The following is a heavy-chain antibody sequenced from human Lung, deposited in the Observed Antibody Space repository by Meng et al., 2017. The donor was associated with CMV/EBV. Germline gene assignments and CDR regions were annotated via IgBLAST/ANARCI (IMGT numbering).Heavy chain of an antibody. V-gene: IGHV6-1*01. Sequence: SXTLSLXCAISGDSVSSNSATWNWIRQSPSRGLEWLGRTYYKSKWNHDYAVSVKSRISFNPDTSKNQFSLQLSSVTPEDTAVYYCARVFGDINGYVFDYLGQGXLVTVSS. D-gene: IGHD3-22*01. CDR2: TYYKSKWNH. CDR1: GDSVSSNSAT. CDR3: ARVFGDINGYVFDY. J-gene: IGHJ4*02.